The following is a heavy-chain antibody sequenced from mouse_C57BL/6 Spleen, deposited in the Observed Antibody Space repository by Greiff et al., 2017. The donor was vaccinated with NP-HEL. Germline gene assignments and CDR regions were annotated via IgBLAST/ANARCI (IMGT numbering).Heavy chain of an antibody. D-gene: IGHD6-1*01. CDR2: IFPGSGST. Sequence: VQLKQSGAELMKPGASVKLSCKASGYTFTGYWIEWVKQRPGHGLEWIGEIFPGSGSTNYNEKFKGKATLTADTSSNTAYMQLSSLTTEDSASYYCAEWGSQAAFAYWGQGTLVTVSA. CDR3: AEWGSQAAFAY. CDR1: GYTFTGYW. J-gene: IGHJ3*01. V-gene: IGHV1-9*01.